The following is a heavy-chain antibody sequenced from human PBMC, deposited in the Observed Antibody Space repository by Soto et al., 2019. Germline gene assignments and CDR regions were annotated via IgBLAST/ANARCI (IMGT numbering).Heavy chain of an antibody. V-gene: IGHV3-33*01. D-gene: IGHD6-19*01. J-gene: IGHJ5*02. CDR1: GFTFSSYG. Sequence: GGSLRLSCAASGFTFSSYGMHWVRQAPGKGLEWVAVIWYDGSNKYYADSVKGRFTISRDNSKNTLYLQMNSLRAEDTAVYYCARDLGNGWPSSQPAPWGQGTLVTVSS. CDR3: ARDLGNGWPSSQPAP. CDR2: IWYDGSNK.